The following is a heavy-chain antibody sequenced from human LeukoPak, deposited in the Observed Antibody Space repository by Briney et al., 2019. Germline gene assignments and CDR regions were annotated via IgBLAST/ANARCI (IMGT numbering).Heavy chain of an antibody. V-gene: IGHV3-72*01. CDR3: ARGLGGTGARYFDY. D-gene: IGHD3/OR15-3a*01. J-gene: IGHJ4*02. CDR2: IRNKANSHTT. CDR1: GFTFSDYY. Sequence: PGGSLRLSCAASGFTFSDYYMAWVRQAPGKGLEGVGRIRNKANSHTTEYAASVKGRFTISRDDSKNSLYLQMNSLKTDDTAVYYCARGLGGTGARYFDYWGQGTLVTVSS.